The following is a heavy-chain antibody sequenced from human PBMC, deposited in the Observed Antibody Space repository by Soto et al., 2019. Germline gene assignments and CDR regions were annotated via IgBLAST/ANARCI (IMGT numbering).Heavy chain of an antibody. J-gene: IGHJ4*02. CDR2: IIPIFGTA. CDR1: GGTFSSYA. D-gene: IGHD5-12*01. V-gene: IGHV1-69*13. Sequence: SVKVSCKASGGTFSSYAISWARQAPGQGLEWMGGIIPIFGTANYAQKFQGRVTITADESTSTAYMELSSLRSEDTAVYHCSVGMATIDSPFDYWGQGTLVTVSS. CDR3: SVGMATIDSPFDY.